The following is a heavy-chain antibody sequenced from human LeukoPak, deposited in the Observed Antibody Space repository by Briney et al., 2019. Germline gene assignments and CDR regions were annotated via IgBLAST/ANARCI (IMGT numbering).Heavy chain of an antibody. CDR1: GFTFSSYE. D-gene: IGHD6-25*01. CDR3: ARDGTPIHSSGWVYMDV. CDR2: ISSSGNTI. J-gene: IGHJ6*03. Sequence: GGSLRLSCAASGFTFSSYEMNWVRQAPGKGLEWVSYISSSGNTIHYADSVKGRFTISRDNAENSLYLQMNSLRAEDTAVYYCARDGTPIHSSGWVYMDVWGKGTTVTISS. V-gene: IGHV3-48*03.